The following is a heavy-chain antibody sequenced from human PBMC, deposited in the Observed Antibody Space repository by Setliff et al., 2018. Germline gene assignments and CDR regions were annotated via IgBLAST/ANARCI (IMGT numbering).Heavy chain of an antibody. CDR2: IWYDGSYT. Sequence: GSLRLSCAASGFTFSSYAMHWVRQAPGKGLDWVAYIWYDGSYTYYTGSVKGRFTISRDNSRNTVYLQMNSLRAEDTAVYYCAGDPPYSGYAFHIWGQGTMVTVS. V-gene: IGHV3-33*01. D-gene: IGHD5-12*01. CDR3: AGDPPYSGYAFHI. CDR1: GFTFSSYA. J-gene: IGHJ3*02.